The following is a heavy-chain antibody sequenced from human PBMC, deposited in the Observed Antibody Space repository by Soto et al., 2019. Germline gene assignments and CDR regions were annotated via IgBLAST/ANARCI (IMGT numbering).Heavy chain of an antibody. CDR1: GFTFSSYD. J-gene: IGHJ3*02. CDR2: IGTAGDT. Sequence: VQLVESGGGLVQPGGSLRLSCAASGFTFSSYDMHWVRQATGKGLEWVSAIGTAGDTYYPGSVKGRFTISRENAKNSWYLQMNSLRAGDTAVYYCARARYDYIWGSYPPGYAFDIWGQGTMVTVSS. D-gene: IGHD3-16*02. CDR3: ARARYDYIWGSYPPGYAFDI. V-gene: IGHV3-13*01.